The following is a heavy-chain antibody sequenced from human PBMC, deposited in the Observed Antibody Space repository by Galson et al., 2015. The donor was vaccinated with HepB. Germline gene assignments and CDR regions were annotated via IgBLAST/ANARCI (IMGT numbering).Heavy chain of an antibody. J-gene: IGHJ6*02. CDR2: ISAYNGNT. D-gene: IGHD2-15*01. CDR3: ARVGMTHYSDYYYGMDV. V-gene: IGHV1-18*04. Sequence: QSGAEVKKPGESLKISCKASGYTFTSYGISWVRQAPGQGLEWMGWISAYNGNTNYAQKLQGRVTMTTDTSTSTAYMELRSLRSDDTAVYYCARVGMTHYSDYYYGMDVWGQGTTVTVSS. CDR1: GYTFTSYG.